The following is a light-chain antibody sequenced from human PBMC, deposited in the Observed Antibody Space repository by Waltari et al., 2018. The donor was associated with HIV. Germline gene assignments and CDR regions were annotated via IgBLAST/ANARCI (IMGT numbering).Light chain of an antibody. CDR2: DNN. J-gene: IGLJ2*01. CDR1: ISNIGKNY. Sequence: QSVLPQPPSVSAAPGQKVTISCSGTISNIGKNYVSWYQQLPGTAPKLLIYDNNKRPSGIPDRFSGSKSGTSATLGITGLQAGDEADYFCGTWDSSLSAVVFGGGTLLTVL. CDR3: GTWDSSLSAVV. V-gene: IGLV1-51*01.